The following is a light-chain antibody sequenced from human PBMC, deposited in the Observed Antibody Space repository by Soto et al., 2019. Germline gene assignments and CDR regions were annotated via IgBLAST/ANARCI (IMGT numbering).Light chain of an antibody. CDR3: QSHDSSLSAFHVV. CDR2: GNS. J-gene: IGLJ2*01. Sequence: QLVLTQPPSVSGAPGQRVTISCTGSSSNIGAGYDVHWYQQLPGTAPKLLIYGNSNRPSGVPDRFSGSKSGTSASLAITGLQAEDEADYYCQSHDSSLSAFHVVFGGGTKVTVL. V-gene: IGLV1-40*01. CDR1: SSNIGAGYD.